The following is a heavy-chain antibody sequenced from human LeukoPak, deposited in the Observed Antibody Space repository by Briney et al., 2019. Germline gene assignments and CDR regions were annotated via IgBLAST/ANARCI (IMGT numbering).Heavy chain of an antibody. J-gene: IGHJ4*02. D-gene: IGHD3-9*01. CDR1: GFTLRLVC. CDR3: VGGRESRSAWLLDS. V-gene: IGHV3-30*03. Sequence: GGSLRLSPATPGFTLRLVCMHWGPPAPGKRLGRGALISYDGGNKYYADSVRGRFTISRDNDKNSLYLHMNSLRAEDTAVYYCVGGRESRSAWLLDSWGQGTMVTVSS. CDR2: ISYDGGNK.